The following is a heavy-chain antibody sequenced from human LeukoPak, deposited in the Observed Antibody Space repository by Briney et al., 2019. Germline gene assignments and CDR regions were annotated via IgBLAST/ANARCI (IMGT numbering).Heavy chain of an antibody. CDR3: ARGFTGGNYEGAY. J-gene: IGHJ4*02. D-gene: IGHD4-11*01. V-gene: IGHV4-39*07. CDR2: IYYSGST. Sequence: SETLSLTCTVSGGSISSSSYYWGWIRQPPGKGLECIGSIYYSGSTHYNPSLKSRVTISVDTSRNQFSLKLSSVTAADTAVYYCARGFTGGNYEGAYWGQGTLVTVSS. CDR1: GGSISSSSYY.